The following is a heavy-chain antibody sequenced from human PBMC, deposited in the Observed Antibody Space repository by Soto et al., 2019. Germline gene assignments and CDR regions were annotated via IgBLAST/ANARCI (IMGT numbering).Heavy chain of an antibody. CDR2: ISYDGSNK. D-gene: IGHD6-13*01. CDR1: GFTFSSYG. Sequence: QVQLVESGGGVVQPGRSLRLSCAASGFTFSSYGMHWVRQAPGKGLEWVAVISYDGSNKYYADSVKGRFTISRDNPKNTLYLQMNSLRAEDTAVYYCAKEAAAEGYFQHWGQGTLVTVSS. J-gene: IGHJ1*01. CDR3: AKEAAAEGYFQH. V-gene: IGHV3-30*18.